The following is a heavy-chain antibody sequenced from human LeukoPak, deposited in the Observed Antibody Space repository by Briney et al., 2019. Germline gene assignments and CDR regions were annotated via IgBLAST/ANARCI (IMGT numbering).Heavy chain of an antibody. J-gene: IGHJ4*02. CDR1: GGSISSYY. CDR2: IDYSGNT. Sequence: PSETLSLTCTVSGGSISSYYWSWIRQPPGKGLEWIGYIDYSGNTNYNPSLKSRVTISVDTSKNQFSLKLSSVTAADTAVYYCARDRAYGSGKYVFDYWGQGTLVTVSS. CDR3: ARDRAYGSGKYVFDY. V-gene: IGHV4-59*01. D-gene: IGHD3-10*01.